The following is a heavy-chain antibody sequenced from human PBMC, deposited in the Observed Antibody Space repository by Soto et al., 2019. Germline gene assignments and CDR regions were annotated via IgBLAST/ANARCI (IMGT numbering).Heavy chain of an antibody. D-gene: IGHD6-6*01. J-gene: IGHJ4*02. CDR2: ISSSSSYI. CDR3: ACPVYEYSSSNVDY. Sequence: PGGSLRLSCAASGFTFSSYSMNWVRQAPGKGLEWVSSISSSSSYIYYADSVKGRFTISRDNAKNSLYLQMNSLRAEDTAVYYCACPVYEYSSSNVDYWGQGTLVTVSS. V-gene: IGHV3-21*01. CDR1: GFTFSSYS.